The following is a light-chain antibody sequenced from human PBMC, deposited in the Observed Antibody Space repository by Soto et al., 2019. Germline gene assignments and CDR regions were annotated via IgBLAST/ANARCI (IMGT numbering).Light chain of an antibody. CDR3: QQYNNWPRT. CDR2: GAS. CDR1: QSVSSN. V-gene: IGKV3-15*01. Sequence: EIVMTQSPATLSVSPGERATLSCRASQSVSSNLAWYQQNPGQAPRLLIYGASTRATGIPARFSGSGSGTEFTLTISILQSEDFAVYYCQQYNNWPRTFGQGTKVEIK. J-gene: IGKJ1*01.